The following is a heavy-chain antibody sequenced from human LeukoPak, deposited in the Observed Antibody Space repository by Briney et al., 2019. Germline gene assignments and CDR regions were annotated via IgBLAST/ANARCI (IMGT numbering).Heavy chain of an antibody. D-gene: IGHD3-22*01. Sequence: GGSLRLSCVASGFTFSNYAMSWVRQAPGKGLEWVSGIFGNSGSTGSTYYADSVKGRVTISRDNSRNTVYLQMNSLRAEDTAVYYCAKDRTYYSDFSAYYFSPPLHHYWGKRTRVTVSS. V-gene: IGHV3-23*01. J-gene: IGHJ4*02. CDR1: GFTFSNYA. CDR3: AKDRTYYSDFSAYYFSPPLHHY. CDR2: IFGNSGSTGST.